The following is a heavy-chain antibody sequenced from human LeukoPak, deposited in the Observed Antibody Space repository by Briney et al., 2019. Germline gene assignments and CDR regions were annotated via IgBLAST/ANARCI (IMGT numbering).Heavy chain of an antibody. CDR1: GASISSYY. CDR3: ARHYTSGLDFDY. D-gene: IGHD6-19*01. J-gene: IGHJ4*02. Sequence: PSETLSLTCTVSGASISSYYWSWVRQPPAKGLEWIEYIYYSGSTSCNPSLKSRVTISVDTSKNQFSLKLTSVTAADTAVYYCARHYTSGLDFDYWGQGTLVTV. CDR2: IYYSGST. V-gene: IGHV4-59*08.